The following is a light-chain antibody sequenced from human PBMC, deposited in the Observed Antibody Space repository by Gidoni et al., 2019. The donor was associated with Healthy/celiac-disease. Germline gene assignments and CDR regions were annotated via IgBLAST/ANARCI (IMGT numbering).Light chain of an antibody. CDR3: QQSYRTPPT. J-gene: IGKJ2*01. CDR2: AAS. CDR1: QSISSY. V-gene: IGKV1-39*01. Sequence: DIPMTQSPSSLSASVGDRVTLTRRASQSISSYLNWYQQKPGKAPKLLIYAASRLQSGVPSRFSGSRSGTAFTLTISSLQPADFAPYYCQQSYRTPPTFGQGTKLEIK.